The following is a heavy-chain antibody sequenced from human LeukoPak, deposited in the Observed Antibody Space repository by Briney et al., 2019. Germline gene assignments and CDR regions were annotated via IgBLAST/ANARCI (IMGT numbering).Heavy chain of an antibody. J-gene: IGHJ4*02. D-gene: IGHD3-16*02. CDR3: APNAEGYTSWWKV. CDR1: GYKFTDDY. V-gene: IGHV1-2*02. Sequence: ASVKVSCKASGYKFTDDYMHWVRQAPGQGLEFMGWINPDSGFTNYAQKFKGRVTMTRDTSISTAYLEGRSLTSDDTAVYNCAPNAEGYTSWWKVWGQGTLVTVSS. CDR2: INPDSGFT.